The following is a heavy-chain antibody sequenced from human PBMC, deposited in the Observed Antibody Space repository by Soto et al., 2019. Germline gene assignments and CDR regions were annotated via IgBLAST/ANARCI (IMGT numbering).Heavy chain of an antibody. CDR1: GFILSNYA. J-gene: IGHJ4*02. CDR2: ISYDGSKE. CDR3: VRDGGDCDY. Sequence: QVQLVESGGGVVQPGRSLRLSCAASGFILSNYAIHWVRQAPGKGLEWVAIISYDGSKEYYADSVKGRFTISRDDSKNMVYLQMNSLRGEDTAVYYCVRDGGDCDYWGQGTLVTVSS. V-gene: IGHV3-33*05. D-gene: IGHD2-15*01.